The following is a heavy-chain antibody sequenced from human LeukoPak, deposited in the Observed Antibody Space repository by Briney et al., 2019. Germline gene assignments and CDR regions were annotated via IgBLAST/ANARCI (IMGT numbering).Heavy chain of an antibody. Sequence: SETLSLTCAVSGGPFSGYFWSWIRQSSGKGLEWIGEIHNSGTTNYNPSLNSRVTISEDTSKNQFYLNLSSVTAADTAVYYCARRYFYNLRSFPFDFWGQGTLVTVSS. J-gene: IGHJ4*02. D-gene: IGHD3-9*01. CDR1: GGPFSGYF. CDR2: IHNSGTT. V-gene: IGHV4-34*01. CDR3: ARRYFYNLRSFPFDF.